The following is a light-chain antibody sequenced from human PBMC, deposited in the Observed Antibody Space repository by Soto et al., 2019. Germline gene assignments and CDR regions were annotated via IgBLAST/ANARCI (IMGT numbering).Light chain of an antibody. J-gene: IGKJ1*01. CDR3: QQYRTSTQT. CDR1: QTVGSDY. Sequence: EIVLTQSPGTLSLSPGESATLSCRASQTVGSDYLAWYQQRPGQAPRLLIYGTSSRATGIPDRFSGSGSGTDLTLTISRLEPEDFAVYYFQQYRTSTQTFGQGTKVEI. CDR2: GTS. V-gene: IGKV3-20*01.